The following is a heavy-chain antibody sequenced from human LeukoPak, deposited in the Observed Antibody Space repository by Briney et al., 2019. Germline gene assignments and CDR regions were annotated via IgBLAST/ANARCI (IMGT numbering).Heavy chain of an antibody. CDR3: ARQSPTAAYDY. Sequence: SQTLSLTCTVSGGSISSGGYYWSWIRQHPGKGLEWIGYIYYSGSTYYNPSLKSRVTISADTSKNQFSLKLSSVTAADTAVYYCARQSPTAAYDYWGQGTLVTVSS. J-gene: IGHJ4*02. CDR1: GGSISSGGYY. V-gene: IGHV4-31*03. D-gene: IGHD6-13*01. CDR2: IYYSGST.